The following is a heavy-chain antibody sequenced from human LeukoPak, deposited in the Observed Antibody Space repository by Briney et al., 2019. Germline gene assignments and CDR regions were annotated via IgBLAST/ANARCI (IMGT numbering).Heavy chain of an antibody. J-gene: IGHJ4*02. V-gene: IGHV1-46*01. CDR2: INPSGGST. Sequence: ASVKVSCKASGYTFTSYYMHWVRQAPGQGLEWMGIINPSGGSTSYAQEFQGRVTMTRDTSTSTVYMELSSLRSEDTAVYYCASIAVAGTGAYWGQGTLVTVSS. CDR1: GYTFTSYY. D-gene: IGHD6-19*01. CDR3: ASIAVAGTGAY.